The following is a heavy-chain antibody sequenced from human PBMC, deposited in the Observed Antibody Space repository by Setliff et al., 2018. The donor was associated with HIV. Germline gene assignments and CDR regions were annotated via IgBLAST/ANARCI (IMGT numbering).Heavy chain of an antibody. V-gene: IGHV1-8*03. Sequence: ASVKVSCKASGYTFINYDINWVRQATGQGLEWMGWMNPNSGNTAYAQKFQGRVTITRDTSVTTAYMELSSLRYEDTAVYYCARGKVRVVGSIDWLDPWGQGTLVTVSS. CDR3: ARGKVRVVGSIDWLDP. CDR2: MNPNSGNT. CDR1: GYTFINYD. J-gene: IGHJ5*02. D-gene: IGHD1-26*01.